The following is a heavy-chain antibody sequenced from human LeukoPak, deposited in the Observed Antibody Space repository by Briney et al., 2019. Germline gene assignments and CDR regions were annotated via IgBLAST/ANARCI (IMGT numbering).Heavy chain of an antibody. Sequence: GESLKISCKGSEDSFTNYWIGWVRQMPGKGLEWMGIIYPGDSDTRYSPSFQGQVTISADKSINTAYLRWSSLKASDTAMYYCAKFYYDSSGYYPYFDYWGQGTLVTGSS. CDR2: IYPGDSDT. V-gene: IGHV5-51*01. J-gene: IGHJ4*02. D-gene: IGHD3-22*01. CDR3: AKFYYDSSGYYPYFDY. CDR1: EDSFTNYW.